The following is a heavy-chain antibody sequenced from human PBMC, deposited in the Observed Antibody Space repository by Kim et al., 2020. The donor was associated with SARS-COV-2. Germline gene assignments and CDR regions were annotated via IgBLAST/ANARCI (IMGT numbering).Heavy chain of an antibody. Sequence: NYNPSLKSRVTISVDKSKNQFSLKLSSVTAADTAVYYCARVRDGWLLFDYWGQGTLVTVSS. J-gene: IGHJ4*02. CDR3: ARVRDGWLLFDY. D-gene: IGHD5-12*01. V-gene: IGHV4-4*02.